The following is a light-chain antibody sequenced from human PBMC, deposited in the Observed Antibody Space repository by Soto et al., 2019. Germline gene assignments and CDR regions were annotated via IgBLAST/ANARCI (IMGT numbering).Light chain of an antibody. CDR2: DAS. CDR3: QQRTNWPSST. Sequence: EIVLTQSPATLSLSPGERATLSCRASQSVSSYLAWYQQKPGQAPRLLIHDASNRATGIPARFSGSGSGTDFTITISSLEPEDFAVYYCQQRTNWPSSTFGQGTRLEIK. J-gene: IGKJ5*01. V-gene: IGKV3-11*01. CDR1: QSVSSY.